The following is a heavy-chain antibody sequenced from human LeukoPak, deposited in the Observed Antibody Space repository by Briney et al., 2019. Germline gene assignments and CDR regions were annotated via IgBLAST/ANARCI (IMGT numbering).Heavy chain of an antibody. Sequence: GSLRLSCAASGFTFTSYGMHWVRQAPGKGLEWVALITYDGYYKYYSDSVKGRFTISSDTSKNTLYLQMNSLRAEDTAVYYCARDLSPVVRASPMGYWGQGTLVTVS. CDR2: ITYDGYYK. J-gene: IGHJ4*02. CDR3: ARDLSPVVRASPMGY. D-gene: IGHD3-10*01. V-gene: IGHV3-30*03. CDR1: GFTFTSYG.